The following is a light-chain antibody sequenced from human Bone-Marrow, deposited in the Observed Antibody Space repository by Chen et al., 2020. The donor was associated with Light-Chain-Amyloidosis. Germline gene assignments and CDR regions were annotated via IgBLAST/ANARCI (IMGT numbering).Light chain of an antibody. CDR3: QSADSSGTYEVI. CDR1: DLPTKY. J-gene: IGLJ2*01. V-gene: IGLV3-25*03. CDR2: RDT. Sequence: SYELTQPPSVSVSPGQTALITCSGDDLPTKYAYWYHQKPGQAPVLVIPRDTERPSGISERFSGSSSGTTATLTISGVQAEDEADYHCQSADSSGTYEVIFGGGTKLTVL.